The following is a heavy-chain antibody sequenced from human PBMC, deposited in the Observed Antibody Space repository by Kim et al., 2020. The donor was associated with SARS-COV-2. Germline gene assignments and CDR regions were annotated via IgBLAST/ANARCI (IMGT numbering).Heavy chain of an antibody. J-gene: IGHJ4*02. CDR1: GFTFSSYD. D-gene: IGHD3-22*01. Sequence: GGSLRLSCAASGFTFSSYDMHWVRQATGKGLEWVSAIGTAGDTYYPGSVKGRFTISRENAKNSLYLQMNSLRGGDTAVYDCARAIGASDYFDYWIQGTLV. CDR2: IGTAGDT. V-gene: IGHV3-13*04. CDR3: ARAIGASDYFDY.